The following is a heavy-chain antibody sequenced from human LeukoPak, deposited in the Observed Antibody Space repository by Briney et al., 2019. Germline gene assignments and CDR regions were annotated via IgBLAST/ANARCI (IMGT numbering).Heavy chain of an antibody. CDR3: AKDRHKYSNNWFSEY. Sequence: GGSLRLSCAASGFTFSSYGMHWVRQAPGKGLEWVAFIRYDESNKYYADSVKGRFTISRDNSKNTMYLQMNSLRAEDTAVYFCAKDRHKYSNNWFSEYWGQGTLVTVSS. CDR2: IRYDESNK. J-gene: IGHJ4*02. D-gene: IGHD6-13*01. CDR1: GFTFSSYG. V-gene: IGHV3-30*02.